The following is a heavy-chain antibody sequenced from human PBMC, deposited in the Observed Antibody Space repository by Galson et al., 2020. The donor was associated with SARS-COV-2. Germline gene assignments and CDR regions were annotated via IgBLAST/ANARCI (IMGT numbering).Heavy chain of an antibody. J-gene: IGHJ4*02. CDR1: GFSLSTSGVG. Sequence: KMSGPTLVKPTQPLTLTCTFSGFSLSTSGVGVGWIRQPPGKALEWLALIYWDDDKRYSPSLKHRLTIMKDTSKNQVVLTLTSVDPVDTATYYCAHFGGNLIFGIVYETNFDYWGQGTLVTVSS. CDR2: IYWDDDK. D-gene: IGHD3-16*01. CDR3: AHFGGNLIFGIVYETNFDY. V-gene: IGHV2-5*02.